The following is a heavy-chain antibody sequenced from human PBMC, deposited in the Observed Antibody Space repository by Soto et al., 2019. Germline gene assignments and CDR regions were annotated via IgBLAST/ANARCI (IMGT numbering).Heavy chain of an antibody. CDR3: ARDGYSGRSDGFEI. CDR1: GFTLSAYT. D-gene: IGHD1-26*01. V-gene: IGHV3-30*04. CDR2: ISYDGKNE. J-gene: IGHJ3*02. Sequence: QVQLVESGGGVVQPGRSLRLSCAASGFTLSAYTMHWVRQPPGKGLEWVAVISYDGKNERYTDPVKGRFTVSRDNSKSTVYLQMNSLKSEVTVLYFCARDGYSGRSDGFEIWGQGTMVTVSS.